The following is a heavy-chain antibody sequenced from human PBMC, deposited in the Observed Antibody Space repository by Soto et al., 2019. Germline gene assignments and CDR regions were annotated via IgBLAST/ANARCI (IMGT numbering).Heavy chain of an antibody. CDR3: ARADSCSGGSCCPDY. V-gene: IGHV4-30-4*01. J-gene: IGHJ4*02. Sequence: SETLSLTCTVSGGSISSGDYYRSWIRQPPGKGLEWIGYIYYSGSTYYNPSLKSRVTISVDTSKNHFSLKLSSVTAADTAGYYCARADSCSGGSCCPDYWGQGTLVTVS. CDR1: GGSISSGDYY. D-gene: IGHD2-15*01. CDR2: IYYSGST.